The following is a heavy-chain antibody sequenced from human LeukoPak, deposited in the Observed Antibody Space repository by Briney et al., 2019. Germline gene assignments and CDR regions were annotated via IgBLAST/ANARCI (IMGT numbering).Heavy chain of an antibody. V-gene: IGHV3-7*01. D-gene: IGHD3-10*01. CDR3: ARCGSGSSCAFDI. CDR2: IKQDGSEK. CDR1: GFTFSSYW. Sequence: GGSLRLSCAASGFTFSSYWMSWVRQAPGKGLEWVANIKQDGSEKYYVDSVKGRFTISRDNAKNSLYLQMNSLRAEDTAVYYCARCGSGSSCAFDIWGQGTMVTVPS. J-gene: IGHJ3*02.